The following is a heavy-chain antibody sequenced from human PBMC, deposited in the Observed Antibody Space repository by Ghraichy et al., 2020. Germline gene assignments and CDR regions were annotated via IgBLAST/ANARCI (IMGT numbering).Heavy chain of an antibody. J-gene: IGHJ4*02. CDR3: ARDAMGYDFWSGYYIDY. V-gene: IGHV3-48*01. Sequence: GGSLRLSCAASGFTFSSYSMNWVRQAPGKGLEWVSYISSSSSTIYYADSVKGRFTISRDNAKNSLYLQMNSLRAEDTAVYYCARDAMGYDFWSGYYIDYWGQGTLVTVSS. CDR2: ISSSSSTI. D-gene: IGHD3-3*01. CDR1: GFTFSSYS.